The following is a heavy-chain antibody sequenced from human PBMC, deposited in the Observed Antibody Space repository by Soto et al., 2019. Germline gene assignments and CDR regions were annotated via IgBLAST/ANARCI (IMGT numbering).Heavy chain of an antibody. D-gene: IGHD6-19*01. V-gene: IGHV3-7*01. J-gene: IGHJ3*02. CDR2: IKQDGTET. Sequence: GGSLRLSCAGSGFTFRNFWTGWVRQAPGKRLEWVANIKQDGTETSYADSVKGRFTISRDNAKNSLYLQMNSLRAEDTAVYYCARDPYSSGCFDIWGQGTMVTVSS. CDR1: GFTFRNFW. CDR3: ARDPYSSGCFDI.